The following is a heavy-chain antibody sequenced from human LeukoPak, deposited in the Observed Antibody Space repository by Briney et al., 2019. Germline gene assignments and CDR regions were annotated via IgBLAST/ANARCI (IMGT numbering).Heavy chain of an antibody. CDR3: ARAPSITMVRGVPYYYYMDV. J-gene: IGHJ6*03. CDR1: GFTFSSYW. D-gene: IGHD3-10*01. CDR2: IKQDGSEK. Sequence: PGGSLRLSCAASGFTFSSYWMSWVRQAPGKGLEWVANIKQDGSEKYYVDSVKGRFTISRDNAKNSLYLQMNSLRAEDTAVYYCARAPSITMVRGVPYYYYMDVWGKGTTVTVSS. V-gene: IGHV3-7*04.